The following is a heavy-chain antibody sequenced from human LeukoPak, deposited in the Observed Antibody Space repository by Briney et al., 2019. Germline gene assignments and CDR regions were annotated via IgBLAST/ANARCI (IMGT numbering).Heavy chain of an antibody. J-gene: IGHJ6*02. D-gene: IGHD2-15*01. CDR3: ARVGCTGGSCLAYNYYAMDV. V-gene: IGHV3-33*01. CDR1: GFTFNTYG. CDR2: IWYDGSDK. Sequence: GGSLRLSCAASGFTFNTYGMNWVRQAPGKGLEWVAIIWYDGSDKYCADSVKGRFTISRDNSKNTLYLQVNTLRAEDTAVYYCARVGCTGGSCLAYNYYAMDVWGQGTTVTVSS.